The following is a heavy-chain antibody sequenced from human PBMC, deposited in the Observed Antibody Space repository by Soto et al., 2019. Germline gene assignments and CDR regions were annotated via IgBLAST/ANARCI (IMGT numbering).Heavy chain of an antibody. D-gene: IGHD2-2*02. CDR1: GYTLTELS. Sequence: ASVKVSCKVSGYTLTELSMHWVRQAPGKGLEWMGGFDPEDGETIYAQKFQGRVTMTEDTSTDTAYMELSSLRSEDTAVYYCATDFGMGYCSSTSCYTPFDYWG. CDR2: FDPEDGET. V-gene: IGHV1-24*01. J-gene: IGHJ4*01. CDR3: ATDFGMGYCSSTSCYTPFDY.